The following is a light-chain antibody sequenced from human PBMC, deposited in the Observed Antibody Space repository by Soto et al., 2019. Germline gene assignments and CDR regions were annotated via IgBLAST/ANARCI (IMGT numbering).Light chain of an antibody. CDR3: AAWDDSRSAV. J-gene: IGLJ2*01. CDR2: SNN. Sequence: QSVLTQPPSASGTPGQRVTISCSGSSSNIGSNYVYWYQQLPGTAPKLLIYSNNQRPSGVPDRFSGSKSGTSASLAISGLRSEDEADYYCAAWDDSRSAVFGGGTKVTVL. V-gene: IGLV1-47*02. CDR1: SSNIGSNY.